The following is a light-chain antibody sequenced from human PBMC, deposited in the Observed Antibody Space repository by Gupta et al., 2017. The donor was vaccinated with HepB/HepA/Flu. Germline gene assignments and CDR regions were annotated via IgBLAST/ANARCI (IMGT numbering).Light chain of an antibody. Sequence: IQMTQSPSSLSASVGDRVTITCRASQGISTLLNWYQQKPGKAPKVVIFVASILQSGVPSRLSGSGSATDFTLTINTLQPEDFATYYCKQTYSFPQTFGQGTKLEIK. CDR2: VAS. CDR1: QGISTL. V-gene: IGKV1-39*01. J-gene: IGKJ1*01. CDR3: KQTYSFPQT.